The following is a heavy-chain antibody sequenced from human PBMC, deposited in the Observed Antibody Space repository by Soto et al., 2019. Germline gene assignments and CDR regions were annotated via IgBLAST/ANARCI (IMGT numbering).Heavy chain of an antibody. CDR1: GGTFSSYA. CDR2: IIPIFGTA. D-gene: IGHD3-9*01. V-gene: IGHV1-69*12. J-gene: IGHJ5*02. CDR3: ARGSPYYDILTGYHSNWFDP. Sequence: QVQLVQSGAEVKKPGSSVKVSCKASGGTFSSYAISWVRQAPGQGLEWMGGIIPIFGTANYAQKFQGRVTITADESXXTXYXXLSSLRSEDTAVYYCARGSPYYDILTGYHSNWFDPWGQGTLVTVSS.